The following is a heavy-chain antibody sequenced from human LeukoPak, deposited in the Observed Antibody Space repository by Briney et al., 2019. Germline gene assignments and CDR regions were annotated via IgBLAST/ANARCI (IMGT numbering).Heavy chain of an antibody. D-gene: IGHD6-13*01. CDR2: INHSGST. V-gene: IGHV4-34*01. CDR1: GGSFSGYY. Sequence: KPSETLSLTCAVYGGSFSGYYWSWIRQPPGKGLEWIGEINHSGSTNYNPSLKSRVTISVDTSKNQFSLKLSSVTAADTAVYYCARGRRSSSPTLYFDYWGQGTLVTVSS. CDR3: ARGRRSSSPTLYFDY. J-gene: IGHJ4*02.